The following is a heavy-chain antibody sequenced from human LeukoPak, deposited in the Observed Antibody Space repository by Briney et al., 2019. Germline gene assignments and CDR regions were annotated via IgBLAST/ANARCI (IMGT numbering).Heavy chain of an antibody. CDR3: ARLRGSYNRPDY. J-gene: IGHJ4*02. CDR2: IIPIFGTA. CDR1: GYTLTELS. V-gene: IGHV1-69*13. Sequence: SVKVSCKVSGYTLTELSMHWVRQAPGQGLEWMGGIIPIFGTANYAQKFQGRVTITADESTSTAYMELSSLRSEDTAVYYCARLRGSYNRPDYWGQGTLVTVSS. D-gene: IGHD1-26*01.